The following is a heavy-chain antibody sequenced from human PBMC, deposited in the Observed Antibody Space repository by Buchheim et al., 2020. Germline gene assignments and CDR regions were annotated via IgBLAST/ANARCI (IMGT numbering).Heavy chain of an antibody. Sequence: QVQLQQWGAGLLKPSETLSLTCAVYGGSFSGYYWSWIRQPPGKGLEWIGEINHSGSTNYNPSLKSRVTISVDTSKNKFSLKLSSVTAADTAVYYCARGGGLAVAGYNWFDPWGQGTL. J-gene: IGHJ5*02. CDR3: ARGGGLAVAGYNWFDP. V-gene: IGHV4-34*01. D-gene: IGHD6-19*01. CDR2: INHSGST. CDR1: GGSFSGYY.